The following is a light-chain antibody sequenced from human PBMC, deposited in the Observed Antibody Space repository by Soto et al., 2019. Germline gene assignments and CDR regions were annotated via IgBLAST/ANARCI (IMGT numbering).Light chain of an antibody. CDR2: DSD. J-gene: IGLJ2*01. CDR1: SANIGSNY. Sequence: QSVSTQPPSVSAAPGQKVTISCSGSSANIGSNYVSWYQQLSGTASKLVIYDSDRRPSEIPDRFSGSKSGTSATLDITGLQTGDEADYYCGAWDGSLSVVLFGGGTKLTVL. CDR3: GAWDGSLSVVL. V-gene: IGLV1-51*01.